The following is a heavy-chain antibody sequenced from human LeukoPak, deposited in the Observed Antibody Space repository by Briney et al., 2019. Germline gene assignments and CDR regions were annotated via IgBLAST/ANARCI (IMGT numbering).Heavy chain of an antibody. CDR2: IQHDGSEQ. J-gene: IGHJ3*02. V-gene: IGHV3-30*02. CDR1: GFMFSSYG. D-gene: IGHD5-18*01. CDR3: AKFDTVMVNHDAFDI. Sequence: GGSLRLACTASGFMFSSYGMHWVRQAPGKRLDWMAYIQHDGSEQFYADSVKGRFTISRDNSKNTVYLQMNSLRAEGTALYYCAKFDTVMVNHDAFDIWGQGTMVTVSS.